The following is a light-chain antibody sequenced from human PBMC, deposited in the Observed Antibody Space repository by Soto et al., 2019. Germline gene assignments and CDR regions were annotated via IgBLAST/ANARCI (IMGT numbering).Light chain of an antibody. V-gene: IGLV2-14*01. J-gene: IGLJ1*01. CDR2: EVS. Sequence: QSALTQPASVSGSPGQSITISCPGTSSDVGGYNYVSWYQQHPGKAPKLMIHEVSDRPSGVSNRFSGSKSGNTASLTISGLQAEDEATYYCSSYTSNNSPYVFGSGTKVTVL. CDR3: SSYTSNNSPYV. CDR1: SSDVGGYNY.